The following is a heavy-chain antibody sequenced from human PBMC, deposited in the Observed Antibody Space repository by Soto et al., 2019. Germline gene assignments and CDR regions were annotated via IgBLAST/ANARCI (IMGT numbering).Heavy chain of an antibody. Sequence: EASVKVACKASGYTFTSYGISWVLQAPGQGLEWMGWISAYNGNTNYAQKLQGRVTMTTDTSTSTAYMELRSLRPDDTAVYYCARPNSSGWYDGAFDIWRKGTMVTVSS. J-gene: IGHJ3*02. CDR2: ISAYNGNT. CDR3: ARPNSSGWYDGAFDI. D-gene: IGHD6-19*01. CDR1: GYTFTSYG. V-gene: IGHV1-18*01.